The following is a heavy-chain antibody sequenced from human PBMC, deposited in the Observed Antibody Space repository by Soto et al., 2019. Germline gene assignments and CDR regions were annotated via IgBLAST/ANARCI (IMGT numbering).Heavy chain of an antibody. CDR2: IYHSGST. J-gene: IGHJ4*02. Sequence: SETLSLTCAVSGGSISSSNWWSWVRQPPGKGLGGIGEIYHSGSTNYNPSLKSRVTISVDKSKNQFSLKLSSVTAADTAVYYFARDIAAAGRYVADYWGQGTLVTVSS. CDR3: ARDIAAAGRYVADY. D-gene: IGHD6-13*01. CDR1: GGSISSSNW. V-gene: IGHV4-4*02.